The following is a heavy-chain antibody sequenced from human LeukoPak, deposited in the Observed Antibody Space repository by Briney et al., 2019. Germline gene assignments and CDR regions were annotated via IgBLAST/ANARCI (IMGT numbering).Heavy chain of an antibody. CDR1: GFTFRSYY. J-gene: IGHJ6*02. CDR3: ARGGLAAHLNRYYYGMDV. Sequence: EPGGSLRLSCAASGFTFRSYYMTWVRQAPGKGLEWVSSISSSSSYIYYADSVKGRFTISRDNAKNSLYLQMNSLRAEDTAVYYCARGGLAAHLNRYYYGMDVWGQGTTVTVSS. V-gene: IGHV3-21*04. D-gene: IGHD6-6*01. CDR2: ISSSSSYI.